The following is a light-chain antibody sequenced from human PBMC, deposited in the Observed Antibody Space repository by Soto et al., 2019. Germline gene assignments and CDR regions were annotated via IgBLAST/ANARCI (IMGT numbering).Light chain of an antibody. CDR1: QGISSY. CDR2: AAS. CDR3: QQLNTNPFT. J-gene: IGKJ2*01. Sequence: DIQLTQSPSFLSASVGDRVTVTCRASQGISSYLAWYQQKPGKAPKLLIYAASTLQSGVPSKFFGNGSGTVFTLTISSLQPEDFTTYYCQQLNTNPFTFGQPSKLEIK. V-gene: IGKV1-9*01.